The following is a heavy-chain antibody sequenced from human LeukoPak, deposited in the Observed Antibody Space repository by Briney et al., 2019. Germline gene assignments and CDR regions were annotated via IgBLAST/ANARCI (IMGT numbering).Heavy chain of an antibody. D-gene: IGHD4-23*01. CDR2: ISSSSSYI. J-gene: IGHJ3*02. CDR1: GFTFSNYA. V-gene: IGHV3-21*01. Sequence: PGGSLRLSCAASGFTFSNYAMSWVRQAPGKGLEWVSSISSSSSYIYYADSVKGRFTISRDNAKNSLYLQMNSLRAEDTAVYYCERDGVGRLRWLSAFDIWGQGTMVTVSS. CDR3: ERDGVGRLRWLSAFDI.